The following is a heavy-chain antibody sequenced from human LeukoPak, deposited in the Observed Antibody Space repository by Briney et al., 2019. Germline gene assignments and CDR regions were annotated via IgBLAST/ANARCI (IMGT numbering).Heavy chain of an antibody. J-gene: IGHJ4*02. D-gene: IGHD6-13*01. V-gene: IGHV1-3*01. Sequence: GASVKVSCKAPGYTFTSYYMHWVRQAPGQRLEWMGWINAGNGNTKYSQKFQGRVTITRDTSASTAYMELSSLRSEDTAVYYCARDRAAAGALDYWGQGTLVTVSS. CDR2: INAGNGNT. CDR3: ARDRAAAGALDY. CDR1: GYTFTSYY.